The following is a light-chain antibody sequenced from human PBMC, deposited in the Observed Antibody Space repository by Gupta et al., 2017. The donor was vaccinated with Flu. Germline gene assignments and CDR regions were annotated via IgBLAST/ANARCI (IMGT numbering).Light chain of an antibody. V-gene: IGLV2-14*01. J-gene: IGLJ2*01. CDR2: EVS. CDR1: SSDVGGYNY. Sequence: QSALTQPAAVYGSPGQAIPISCTGTSSDVGGYNYVSRYQQHPGNAPKLMIYEVSNRPSVVSNLFSGSKSGTTASLTISRLPAEDAADYYCSSYTSSSALLFGGGTKLTVL. CDR3: SSYTSSSALL.